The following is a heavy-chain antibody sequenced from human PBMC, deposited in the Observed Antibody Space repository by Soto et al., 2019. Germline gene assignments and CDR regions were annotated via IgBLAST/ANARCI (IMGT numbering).Heavy chain of an antibody. CDR3: ASGVVPAAIAIDY. V-gene: IGHV4-31*03. Sequence: QVQLQESGPGLVKPSQTLSLTCTVSGGSISSGGYYWSWIRQHPGKCLEWIGYIYYSGSSYYNPSLKSRVTISVDTSKNQFSRKLSSVTAADTAVYYCASGVVPAAIAIDYWGQGTLVTVSS. CDR2: IYYSGSS. D-gene: IGHD2-2*02. CDR1: GGSISSGGYY. J-gene: IGHJ4*02.